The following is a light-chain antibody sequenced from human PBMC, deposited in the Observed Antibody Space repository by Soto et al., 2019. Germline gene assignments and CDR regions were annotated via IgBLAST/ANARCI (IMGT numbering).Light chain of an antibody. CDR3: QQRSNWPRT. CDR2: GAS. J-gene: IGKJ1*01. V-gene: IGKV3-15*01. CDR1: QSLRSS. Sequence: VMTQSPATLSVSPGERATLSCRASQSLRSSLAWYQQKPGQAPRLLIYGASTRATGIPARFSGSGSGTEFTLTISSLQSEDFAVYYCQQRSNWPRTFGQGTKVDIK.